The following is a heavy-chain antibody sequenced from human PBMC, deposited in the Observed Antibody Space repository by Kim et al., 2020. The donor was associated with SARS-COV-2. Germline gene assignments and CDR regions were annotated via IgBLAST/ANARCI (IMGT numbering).Heavy chain of an antibody. Sequence: ASVKVSCKASGYTFTSYYMHWVRQAPGQGLEWMGIINPSGGSTSYAQKFQGRVTMTRDTSTSTVYMELSSLRSEDTAVYYCAREGGPKGSRTRSGFDYWGQGTLVTVSS. CDR3: AREGGPKGSRTRSGFDY. V-gene: IGHV1-46*01. J-gene: IGHJ4*02. CDR2: INPSGGST. D-gene: IGHD1-26*01. CDR1: GYTFTSYY.